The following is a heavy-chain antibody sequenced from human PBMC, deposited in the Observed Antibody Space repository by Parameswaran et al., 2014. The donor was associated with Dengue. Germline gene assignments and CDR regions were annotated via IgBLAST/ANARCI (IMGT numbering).Heavy chain of an antibody. CDR3: AAYSSSSSNPDS. J-gene: IGHJ4*02. D-gene: IGHD6-6*01. Sequence: WVRQAPGQGLEWMGIINPSGGSTSYAQKLQGRVTMTRDTSTSTVYMELSSLTSEDTAVYYCAAYSSSSSNPDSWGQGTLVTVSS. CDR2: INPSGGST. V-gene: IGHV1-46*04.